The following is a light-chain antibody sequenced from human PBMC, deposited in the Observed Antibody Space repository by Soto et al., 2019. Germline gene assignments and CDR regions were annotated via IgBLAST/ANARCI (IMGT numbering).Light chain of an antibody. V-gene: IGKV4-1*01. CDR1: QSVLSSSNSKNY. Sequence: DIVMTQSPDSLAVSLGERATINCKSSQSVLSSSNSKNYLAWNQQKPGQPPKLLIYWASTPESGVPDRFSGSGSGTDITLTITSLQAEDVAIYYCQQYYGAPLTFGGGTKVEIK. CDR3: QQYYGAPLT. J-gene: IGKJ4*01. CDR2: WAS.